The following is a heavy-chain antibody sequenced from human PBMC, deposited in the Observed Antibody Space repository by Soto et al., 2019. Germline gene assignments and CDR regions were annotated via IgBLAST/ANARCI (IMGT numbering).Heavy chain of an antibody. Sequence: GGSLRLSCAASGFTFSSYAMSWVRQAPGKGLEWVSAISGSGGSTYYADSVKGRFTISRDNSKNTLYLQMNSLRAEDKAVYYSAKGVTTANLRIDYWGQGTLVTVSS. J-gene: IGHJ4*02. CDR2: ISGSGGST. D-gene: IGHD4-4*01. V-gene: IGHV3-23*01. CDR3: AKGVTTANLRIDY. CDR1: GFTFSSYA.